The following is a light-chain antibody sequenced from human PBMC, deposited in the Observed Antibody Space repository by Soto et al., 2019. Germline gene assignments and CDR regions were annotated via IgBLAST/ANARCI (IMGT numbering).Light chain of an antibody. CDR2: RAS. V-gene: IGKV1-5*03. CDR1: ESISRW. CDR3: KQYKSYSPYT. Sequence: DIQMTQSPSTLSASVGDRVTITCRASESISRWLAWYQQKPGKAPKLLIHRASTLETGVPSRISGSGSGTDFTLTNSHLQPDAFATYYCKQYKSYSPYTFGQGTKVEIK. J-gene: IGKJ2*01.